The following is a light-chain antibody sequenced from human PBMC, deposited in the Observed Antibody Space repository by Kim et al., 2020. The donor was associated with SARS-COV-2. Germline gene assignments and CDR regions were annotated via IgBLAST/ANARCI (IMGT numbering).Light chain of an antibody. Sequence: QLVLTQSPSASASLGASVKLTCTLGSGHSNYAIAWHQQQTEKGPRYLMKLNSGGSHDKGDGIPDLFSGSSSGAERYLTISSLQSEDEGDCYYQTWGTGIWVFGGGTQLTVL. J-gene: IGLJ3*02. CDR1: SGHSNYA. V-gene: IGLV4-69*01. CDR3: QTWGTGIWV. CDR2: LNSGGSH.